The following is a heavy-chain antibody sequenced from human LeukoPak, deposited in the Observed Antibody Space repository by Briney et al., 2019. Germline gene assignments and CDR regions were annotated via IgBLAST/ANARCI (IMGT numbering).Heavy chain of an antibody. Sequence: PGGSLRLSCAASGFTFSSYAMHWVRQAPGKGLEWVAVISYDGSNKYYADSVKGRFTISRDNSKNTLYLQMNSLRADDTAVYYWXXEKIQLWLNNWFDPWGQGTLVTVSS. J-gene: IGHJ5*02. CDR2: ISYDGSNK. CDR1: GFTFSSYA. D-gene: IGHD5-18*01. V-gene: IGHV3-30*04. CDR3: XXEKIQLWLNNWFDP.